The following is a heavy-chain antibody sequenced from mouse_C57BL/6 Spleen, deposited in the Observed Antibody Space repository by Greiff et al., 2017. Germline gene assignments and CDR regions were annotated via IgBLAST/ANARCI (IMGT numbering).Heavy chain of an antibody. CDR2: IWRGGST. Sequence: VKVEESGPGLVQPSQSLSITCTVSGFSLTSYGVHWVRQSPGKGLEWLGVIWRGGSTDYNAAFMSRLSITKDNSKSQVFFKMNSLQADDTAIYYCAKTGNAMDYWGQGTSVTVSS. D-gene: IGHD4-1*01. V-gene: IGHV2-5*01. J-gene: IGHJ4*01. CDR1: GFSLTSYG. CDR3: AKTGNAMDY.